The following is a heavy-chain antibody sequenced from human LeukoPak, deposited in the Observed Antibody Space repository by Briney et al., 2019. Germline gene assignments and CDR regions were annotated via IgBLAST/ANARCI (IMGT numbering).Heavy chain of an antibody. V-gene: IGHV3-30-3*01. J-gene: IGHJ4*02. D-gene: IGHD2-21*01. CDR2: ISFDGVTT. CDR1: ESTFRNFA. CDR3: AREYSDSYGVIGHFDS. Sequence: GGSLRLSCAASESTFRNFAMHWVRQTPDKGLEWVALISFDGVTTYYADSVRGRFTISRDNSKNTLFLQMNSLRGEDTAVYYCAREYSDSYGVIGHFDSWGQGALVPVSS.